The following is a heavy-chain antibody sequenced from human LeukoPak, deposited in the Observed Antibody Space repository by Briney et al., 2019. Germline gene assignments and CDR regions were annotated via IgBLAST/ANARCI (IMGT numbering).Heavy chain of an antibody. D-gene: IGHD7-27*01. CDR2: IIPIFGTA. V-gene: IGHV1-69*13. J-gene: IGHJ6*03. CDR3: ARPPGRYYYYYMDV. Sequence: GASVKVSCKASGGTFSSYAISWVRQAPGQGLEWMGGIIPIFGTANYAQKFQGRVTITADESTSAAYMELSSLRSEDTAVYYCARPPGRYYYYYMDVWGKGTTVTVSS. CDR1: GGTFSSYA.